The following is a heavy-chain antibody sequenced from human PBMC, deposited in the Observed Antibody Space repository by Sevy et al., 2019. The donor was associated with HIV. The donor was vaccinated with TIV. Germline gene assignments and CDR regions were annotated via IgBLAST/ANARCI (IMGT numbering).Heavy chain of an antibody. V-gene: IGHV1-24*01. CDR1: GSTLTKLS. CDR2: FDPEDDKT. D-gene: IGHD3-22*01. J-gene: IGHJ4*02. CDR3: ATTKDYYERRGYPFDY. Sequence: ASVKVSCKVSGSTLTKLSMHWVRQAPGKGLEWVATFDPEDDKTIYAQQFQGRVTMTEDTSTDTAYMELKSLRSEDTAVYYCATTKDYYERRGYPFDYWGQGTQVTVSS.